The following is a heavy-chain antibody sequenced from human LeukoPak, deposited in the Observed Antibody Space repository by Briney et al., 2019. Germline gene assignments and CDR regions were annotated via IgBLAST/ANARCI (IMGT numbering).Heavy chain of an antibody. Sequence: SETLSLTCAVYGGSFSGYYWSWIRQPPGKGLEWIGEINHSGSTNYNPPLKSRVTISVDTSKNQFSLKLSSVTAADTAVYYCARGRGSFDLWGRGTLVTVSS. J-gene: IGHJ2*01. CDR1: GGSFSGYY. V-gene: IGHV4-34*01. CDR2: INHSGST. CDR3: ARGRGSFDL. D-gene: IGHD5-12*01.